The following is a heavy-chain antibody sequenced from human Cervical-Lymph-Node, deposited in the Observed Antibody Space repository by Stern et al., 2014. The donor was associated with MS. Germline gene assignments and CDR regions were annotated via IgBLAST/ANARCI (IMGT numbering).Heavy chain of an antibody. CDR2: IYPDDSDI. CDR3: ARPPPRRKWDDPNYGMDV. J-gene: IGHJ6*02. Sequence: EVQLVESGAEVKKPGESLKISCKGSGYTFTNNWIAWVRQMPGKGLEWMGIIYPDDSDIRYSPSLQGQVTISADKSTSTASLKWSSLKAGDSAVYYCARPPPRRKWDDPNYGMDVWGQGTTVTVSS. V-gene: IGHV5-51*03. D-gene: IGHD1-1*01. CDR1: GYTFTNNW.